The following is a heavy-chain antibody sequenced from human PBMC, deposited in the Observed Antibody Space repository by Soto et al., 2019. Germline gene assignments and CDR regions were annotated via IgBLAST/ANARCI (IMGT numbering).Heavy chain of an antibody. J-gene: IGHJ6*02. Sequence: QVQLQESGPGLVKPSQTLSLTCTVSGGSISSGDYYWSWIRQPPGKGLEWIGYIYYSGSTYYNPSLKSRFTISVDTSKNQFSLKLSSVTAADTAVYYCARDRGYGSGSSPLGDYYYGMDVWGQGTTVTVSS. V-gene: IGHV4-30-4*01. D-gene: IGHD3-10*01. CDR1: GGSISSGDYY. CDR2: IYYSGST. CDR3: ARDRGYGSGSSPLGDYYYGMDV.